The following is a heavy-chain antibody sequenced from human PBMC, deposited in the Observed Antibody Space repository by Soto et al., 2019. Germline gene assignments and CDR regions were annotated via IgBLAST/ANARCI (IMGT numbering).Heavy chain of an antibody. V-gene: IGHV5-51*01. CDR3: ARQASNAAYYYYGMDV. Sequence: XESLKLAWKCSVYRFSSYWSALVLQMPGKGLEWMGIIYPGDSDTRYSPSFQGQVTMSVDKSNNTAYLHWSSLKASDTAMYYRARQASNAAYYYYGMDVWGQGTTVTVSS. CDR2: IYPGDSDT. J-gene: IGHJ6*02. D-gene: IGHD2-2*01. CDR1: VYRFSSYW.